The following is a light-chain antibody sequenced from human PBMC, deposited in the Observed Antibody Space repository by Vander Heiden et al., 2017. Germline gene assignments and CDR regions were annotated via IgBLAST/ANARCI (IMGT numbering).Light chain of an antibody. J-gene: IGKJ1*01. Sequence: EIVMTQSPATLSVSPGDRATLSSRASQGVSSNLAWYQQKPGQAPRLLIYGASTRATGIPARFSGSGSGTEFTLTISSLQSEDFAVYYCQQYNNWPRTFVQGTKVEIK. CDR2: GAS. CDR1: QGVSSN. CDR3: QQYNNWPRT. V-gene: IGKV3-15*01.